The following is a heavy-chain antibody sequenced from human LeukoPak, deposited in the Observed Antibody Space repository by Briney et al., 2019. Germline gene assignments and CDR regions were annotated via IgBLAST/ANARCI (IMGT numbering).Heavy chain of an antibody. V-gene: IGHV4-31*03. CDR2: IYYSGST. CDR1: GGSISSGGYY. J-gene: IGHJ3*02. CDR3: SRGPTTYSYGSGAFDI. D-gene: IGHD5-18*01. Sequence: SETLSLTCTVSGGSISSGGYYWSWIRQHPGKGLEWTGYIYYSGSTYYNPSLKSRVTISVDTSKNQFSLKLSSLTAADTAVYYSSRGPTTYSYGSGAFDIWGQGTMVTVSS.